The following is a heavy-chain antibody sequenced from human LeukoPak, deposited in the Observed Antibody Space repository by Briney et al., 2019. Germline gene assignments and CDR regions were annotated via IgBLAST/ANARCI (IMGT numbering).Heavy chain of an antibody. J-gene: IGHJ4*02. D-gene: IGHD2-15*01. Sequence: QPWGVLRLSCAASGFTFSSYWMHWVRQAPGKGLVWVSGINSDGTSPIYADSVKGRFTISRDNAKKTLYLQMNSLRAEDTAVYYCSRGYSGGFDYWGQGTLVTVSS. CDR1: GFTFSSYW. CDR3: SRGYSGGFDY. CDR2: INSDGTSP. V-gene: IGHV3-74*01.